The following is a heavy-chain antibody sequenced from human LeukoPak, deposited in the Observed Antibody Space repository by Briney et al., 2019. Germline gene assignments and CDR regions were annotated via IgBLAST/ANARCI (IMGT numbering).Heavy chain of an antibody. J-gene: IGHJ4*02. D-gene: IGHD3-22*01. V-gene: IGHV4-39*07. CDR1: GGSITSNNYY. Sequence: SETLSLTCTVSGGSITSNNYYWGWIRQPPGKGLEWIGSIYHGGSTYYNPSLKSRITISVDTSRNQFSLKLSSVTAADTAVYFCATSYYYDSSGFHYFDYWGQGTLVTVSS. CDR2: IYHGGST. CDR3: ATSYYYDSSGFHYFDY.